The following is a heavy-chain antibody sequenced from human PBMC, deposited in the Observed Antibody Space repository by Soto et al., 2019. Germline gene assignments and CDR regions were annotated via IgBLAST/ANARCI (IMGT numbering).Heavy chain of an antibody. V-gene: IGHV3-53*01. Sequence: EVQLVESGGGLIQPGGSLRLSCAVSGFTVSNNYMSWVRQAPGKGLEGVSVIYSGGYTAYGDSVKGRFTISRDNSKNKLFPQKKSPGAGHTAGFSWAAPPGGGGYWGQGTLVTVSS. CDR3: AAPPGGGGY. CDR1: GFTVSNNY. CDR2: IYSGGYT. J-gene: IGHJ4*02. D-gene: IGHD3-10*01.